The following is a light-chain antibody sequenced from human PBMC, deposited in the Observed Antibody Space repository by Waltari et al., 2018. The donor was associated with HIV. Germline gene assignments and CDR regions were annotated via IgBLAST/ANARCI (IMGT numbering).Light chain of an antibody. CDR1: QSVSSY. V-gene: IGKV3-11*01. Sequence: EIVLTQSPATLSLSPGERATLSCRASQSVSSYLAWYQHKPGQAPRLLIYDASNRATGIPARFSGSGSGTDVALTISSLRPEDFAVYYCQRRSNWHGEFTFGPGTKVDIK. CDR2: DAS. CDR3: QRRSNWHGEFT. J-gene: IGKJ3*01.